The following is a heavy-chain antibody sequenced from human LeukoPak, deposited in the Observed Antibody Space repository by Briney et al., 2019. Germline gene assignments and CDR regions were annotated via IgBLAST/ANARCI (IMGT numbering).Heavy chain of an antibody. CDR2: IHYSGST. J-gene: IGHJ4*02. Sequence: MSSETLSLTCTVSGGSISSYYWSWIRQPPGKGLEWIGYIHYSGSTNYYPSLKSRVTISVDTSKNQFSLKLSSVTAADTAVYYCARDRIGEEDSGYYVDYFDYWGQGTLVTVSS. V-gene: IGHV4-59*01. D-gene: IGHD3-22*01. CDR3: ARDRIGEEDSGYYVDYFDY. CDR1: GGSISSYY.